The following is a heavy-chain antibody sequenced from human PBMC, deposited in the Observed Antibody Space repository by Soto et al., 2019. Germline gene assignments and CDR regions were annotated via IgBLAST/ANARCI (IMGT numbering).Heavy chain of an antibody. CDR2: INPSGGST. J-gene: IGHJ6*02. Sequence: QVQLVQSGAEVKKPGASVKVSCKASGYTFTSYYMHWVRQAPGQGLECMGIINPSGGSTSYAQKFQGRVTMTRDTSTSTVYMELSSLRSEDTAVYYCARDTVVVVAATSYYYGMDVWGQGTTVTVSS. CDR1: GYTFTSYY. CDR3: ARDTVVVVAATSYYYGMDV. D-gene: IGHD2-15*01. V-gene: IGHV1-46*01.